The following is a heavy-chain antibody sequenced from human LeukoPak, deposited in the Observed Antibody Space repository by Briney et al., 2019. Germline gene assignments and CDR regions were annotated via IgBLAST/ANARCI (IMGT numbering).Heavy chain of an antibody. J-gene: IGHJ4*02. D-gene: IGHD5-12*01. V-gene: IGHV4-59*07. Sequence: SDTLSLTCTVSGGSISSYYWNWIRQPPGKGLEWIAYISYSGTTTYNPSLKSRVTISVDTSKKQFSLNLTSATAADTAVYYCARGDDYKSTLFDYWGQGTLVTVSS. CDR3: ARGDDYKSTLFDY. CDR2: ISYSGTT. CDR1: GGSISSYY.